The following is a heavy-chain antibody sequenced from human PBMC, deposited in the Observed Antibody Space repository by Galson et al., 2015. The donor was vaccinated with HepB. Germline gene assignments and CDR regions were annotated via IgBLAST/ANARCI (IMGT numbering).Heavy chain of an antibody. Sequence: SVKVSCKASGGTFSSYAISWVRQAPGQGLEWMGGIIPIFGTANYAQKFQGRVTITADESTSTAYMELSSLRSEDTAVYYCARELRRRKVVPAAMPYYYGSGSYYNRYYFDYWGQGTLVTVSS. CDR2: IIPIFGTA. CDR1: GGTFSSYA. CDR3: ARELRRRKVVPAAMPYYYGSGSYYNRYYFDY. D-gene: IGHD3-10*01. J-gene: IGHJ4*02. V-gene: IGHV1-69*13.